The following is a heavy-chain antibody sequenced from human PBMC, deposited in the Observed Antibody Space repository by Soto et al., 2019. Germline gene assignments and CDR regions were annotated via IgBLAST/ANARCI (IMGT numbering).Heavy chain of an antibody. D-gene: IGHD3-3*01. J-gene: IGHJ4*02. CDR1: GGSISSYY. V-gene: IGHV4-59*06. CDR2: IYYSGST. CDR3: ARGIYYDFWSGYPGYFDY. Sequence: SETLSLTCTVSGGSISSYYWSWIRQHPGKGLEWIGYIYYSGSTYYNPSLKSRVTISVDTSKNQFSLKLSSVTAADTAVYYCARGIYYDFWSGYPGYFDYWGQGTLVTVSS.